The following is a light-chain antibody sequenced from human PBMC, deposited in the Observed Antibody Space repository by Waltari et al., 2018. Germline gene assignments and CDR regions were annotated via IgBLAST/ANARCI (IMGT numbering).Light chain of an antibody. V-gene: IGLV2-14*03. CDR3: TSYTTTGTLV. Sequence: QSALTQPASVSGSPGQSLTIPCTGTSHDVGGYNYVSWYQQHPGKAPKLMIYAVSNRPSGISNRFSGSKSGNTASLTVSGLQAEDEADYYCTSYTTTGTLVFGGGTKLTVL. CDR1: SHDVGGYNY. J-gene: IGLJ2*01. CDR2: AVS.